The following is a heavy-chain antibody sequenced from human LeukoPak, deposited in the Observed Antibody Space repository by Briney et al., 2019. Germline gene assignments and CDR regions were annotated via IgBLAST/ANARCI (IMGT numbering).Heavy chain of an antibody. J-gene: IGHJ4*02. CDR1: GGSFSGYY. Sequence: SETLSLTCAVYGGSFSGYYWSWIRQPPGKGLEWIGEINHSGSTNYNPSLKSRVTISVDTSKNQFSLKLSSVTAADTAVYYCARTITIFGALGYFDYWGQGTLVTVSS. D-gene: IGHD3-3*01. CDR3: ARTITIFGALGYFDY. V-gene: IGHV4-34*01. CDR2: INHSGST.